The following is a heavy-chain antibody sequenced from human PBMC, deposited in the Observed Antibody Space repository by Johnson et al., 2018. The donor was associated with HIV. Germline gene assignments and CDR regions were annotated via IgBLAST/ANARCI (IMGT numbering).Heavy chain of an antibody. CDR3: ARDFNSGSPDGAFDI. J-gene: IGHJ3*02. Sequence: EQLVESGGGLVQPGGSLRLSCAASGFTFSSYAMHWVRQAPGKGLECVSVSSSYGGSTYYANSVKGRFTISRDNSKNTLYTQMNSLRAEGTAVYYCARDFNSGSPDGAFDIWGKGTMVPVSS. D-gene: IGHD4-23*01. V-gene: IGHV3-64*01. CDR1: GFTFSSYA. CDR2: SSSYGGST.